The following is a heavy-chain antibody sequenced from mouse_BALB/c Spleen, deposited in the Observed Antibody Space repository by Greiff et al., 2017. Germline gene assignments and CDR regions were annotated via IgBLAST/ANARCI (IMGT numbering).Heavy chain of an antibody. D-gene: IGHD3-2*01. Sequence: VQRVESGPELVKPGASVKMSCKASGYTFTDYVISWVKQRTGQGLEWIGEIYPGSGSTYYNEKFKGKATLTADKSSNTAYMQLSSLTSEDSAVYFCARGGRQLGLQAWFAYWGQGTLVTVSA. J-gene: IGHJ3*01. V-gene: IGHV1-77*01. CDR2: IYPGSGST. CDR3: ARGGRQLGLQAWFAY. CDR1: GYTFTDYV.